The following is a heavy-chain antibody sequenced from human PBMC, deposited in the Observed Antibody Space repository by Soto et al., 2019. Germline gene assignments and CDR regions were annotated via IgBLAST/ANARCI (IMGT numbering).Heavy chain of an antibody. CDR3: ARKTSSYYDSSGYYYGREGNYYYYGMDV. CDR2: IIPIFGTA. V-gene: IGHV1-69*01. CDR1: GGTFSSYA. Sequence: QVQLVQSGAEVKKPGSSVKVSCKASGGTFSSYAISWVRQAPGQGLEWMGGIIPIFGTANYAQKFQGRVTITADESTSTAYMELSSLRSEDTAVYYCARKTSSYYDSSGYYYGREGNYYYYGMDVWGQGTTVTVSS. J-gene: IGHJ6*02. D-gene: IGHD3-22*01.